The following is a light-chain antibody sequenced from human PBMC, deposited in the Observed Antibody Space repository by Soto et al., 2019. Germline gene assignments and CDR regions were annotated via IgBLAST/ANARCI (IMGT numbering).Light chain of an antibody. CDR1: QSISSW. J-gene: IGKJ1*01. CDR2: KAS. CDR3: QQYNSITWT. V-gene: IGKV1-5*03. Sequence: DIQMTPSPSTLSASVGDRVTITCRASQSISSWLAWYQQKPGKAPKLLIYKASSLESGVPSRFSGSGSGTEFTLTICSLQPDDFATYYCQQYNSITWTFGQGTKVDIK.